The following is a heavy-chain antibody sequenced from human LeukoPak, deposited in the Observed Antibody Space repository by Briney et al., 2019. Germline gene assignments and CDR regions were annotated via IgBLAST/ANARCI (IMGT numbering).Heavy chain of an antibody. J-gene: IGHJ6*03. V-gene: IGHV3-11*04. Sequence: GGSLRLSCAASGFTFSDYYMSWIRQAPGKGLEWVSYISSSSSTIYYADSVKGRFTISRDNAKNSLYLQMNSLRAEDTAVYYCASNTGTATSNYYYMDVWGKGTTVTVSS. D-gene: IGHD1-7*01. CDR3: ASNTGTATSNYYYMDV. CDR2: ISSSSSTI. CDR1: GFTFSDYY.